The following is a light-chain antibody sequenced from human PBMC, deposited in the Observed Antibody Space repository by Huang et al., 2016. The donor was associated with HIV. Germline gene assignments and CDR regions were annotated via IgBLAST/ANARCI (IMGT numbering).Light chain of an antibody. Sequence: MTQSPSAMSASVGDRVNITCRANQDINNYLLWFQQKPGKVPKRLIYAASNLPSGVPSRFSGSGSGTEFTLTISNLQPEDFATYYCLQHLSYPPAFGQGTRLEMK. CDR2: AAS. CDR3: LQHLSYPPA. J-gene: IGKJ5*01. CDR1: QDINNY. V-gene: IGKV1-17*03.